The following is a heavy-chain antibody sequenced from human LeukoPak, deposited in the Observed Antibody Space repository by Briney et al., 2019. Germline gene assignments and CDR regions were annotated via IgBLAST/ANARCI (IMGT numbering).Heavy chain of an antibody. D-gene: IGHD6-19*01. J-gene: IGHJ4*02. CDR1: GFTFNNYA. CDR2: ISGSGGST. CDR3: AKDITGYTTGWYYFDY. V-gene: IGHV3-23*01. Sequence: TGGSLRLSCAASGFTFNNYAMSWVRQAPGKGLEWVSAISGSGGSTYYADSVKGRFTISRDTPKNTLYLQMNSLRAEDTALYYCAKDITGYTTGWYYFDYWGQGTLVTVSS.